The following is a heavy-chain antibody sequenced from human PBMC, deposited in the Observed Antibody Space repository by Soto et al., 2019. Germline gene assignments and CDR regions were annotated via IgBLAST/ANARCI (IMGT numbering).Heavy chain of an antibody. CDR2: ISSTGGST. V-gene: IGHV3-23*01. Sequence: GGSLRLSCAASGFTFSSYAMSWVRQAPGKGLEWVSAISSTGGSTYYVDFVKGRFTISRDNSKNTLYLQINSLRAEDTAVYYCAKAPYDNSGRYYFDYWGQGTLVTVSS. CDR1: GFTFSSYA. CDR3: AKAPYDNSGRYYFDY. D-gene: IGHD3-22*01. J-gene: IGHJ4*02.